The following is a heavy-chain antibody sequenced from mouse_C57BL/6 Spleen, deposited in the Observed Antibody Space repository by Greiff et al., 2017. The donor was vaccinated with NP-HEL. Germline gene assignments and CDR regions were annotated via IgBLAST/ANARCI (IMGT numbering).Heavy chain of an antibody. Sequence: EVQRVESGGGLVKPGGSLKLSCAASGFTFSSYTMSWVRQTPEKRLEWVATISGGGGNTYYPDSVKGRFTISRDNAKNSLYLQLSSLRSEDTALYYCAKAVYSSGYEAWFAYWGQGTLVTVSA. J-gene: IGHJ3*01. CDR3: AKAVYSSGYEAWFAY. V-gene: IGHV5-9*01. D-gene: IGHD3-2*02. CDR1: GFTFSSYT. CDR2: ISGGGGNT.